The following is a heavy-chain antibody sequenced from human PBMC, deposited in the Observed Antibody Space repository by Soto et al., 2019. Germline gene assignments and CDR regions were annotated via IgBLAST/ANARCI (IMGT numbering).Heavy chain of an antibody. CDR3: AGAYSSSWA. V-gene: IGHV3-21*01. CDR1: GFSFRNYR. D-gene: IGHD6-13*01. Sequence: GGSLRLSCAASGFSFRNYRMNWVRQAPGRGLEWVSSISSSSTYIYYADSVKGRFTISRDNAKNSLYLQMNSLRAEDTAVYYCAGAYSSSWAWGQGTLVTVSS. J-gene: IGHJ5*02. CDR2: ISSSSTYI.